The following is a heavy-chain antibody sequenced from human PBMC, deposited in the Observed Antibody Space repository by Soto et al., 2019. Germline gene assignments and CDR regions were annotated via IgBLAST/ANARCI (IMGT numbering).Heavy chain of an antibody. V-gene: IGHV4-34*01. Sequence: QVQLQQWGAGPLRPLETLSLTCGVSGGSFSGYYWAWIRQSPGKGLEWIGEINDRGSINYNQSLKSRVSISVDTSKNHSSLNLWSVTAADTAVYSGARECHDILAGPPWVWYFDLWGRGTLVTVSS. D-gene: IGHD3-9*01. CDR3: ARECHDILAGPPWVWYFDL. J-gene: IGHJ2*01. CDR1: GGSFSGYY. CDR2: INDRGSI.